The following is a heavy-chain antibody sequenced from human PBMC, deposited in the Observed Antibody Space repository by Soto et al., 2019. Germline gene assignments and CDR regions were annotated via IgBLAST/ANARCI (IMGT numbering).Heavy chain of an antibody. D-gene: IGHD5-12*01. CDR2: ITSSSSYI. Sequence: PGGSLRLSCAASGFTFSTYIMNWVRQAPGKGLEWVSSITSSSSYIYYADSVKGRFTISRDNAKNSLYLQMNSLRAEDTALYYCARSSGYDSRFDYWGQGALVTVS. CDR1: GFTFSTYI. CDR3: ARSSGYDSRFDY. J-gene: IGHJ4*02. V-gene: IGHV3-21*01.